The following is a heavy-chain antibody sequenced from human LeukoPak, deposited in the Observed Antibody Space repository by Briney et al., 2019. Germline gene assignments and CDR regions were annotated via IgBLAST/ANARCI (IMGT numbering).Heavy chain of an antibody. D-gene: IGHD6-13*01. J-gene: IGHJ4*02. CDR2: ISSSSSII. V-gene: IGHV3-48*04. CDR1: GLTFSSYG. CDR3: ARAPGYRSFLDY. Sequence: GGSLRLSCAASGLTFSSYGMSWVRQAPGKGLEWVSYISSSSSIIYYADSVKGRFTISRDNAKNSLYLQMNSLRAEDTAVYYCARAPGYRSFLDYWGQGTLVTVSS.